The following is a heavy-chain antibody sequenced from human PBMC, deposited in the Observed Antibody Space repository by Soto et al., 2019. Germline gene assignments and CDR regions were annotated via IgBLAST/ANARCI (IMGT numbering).Heavy chain of an antibody. CDR2: MNPNSGNT. CDR1: GYTFSSYD. V-gene: IGHV1-8*01. CDR3: ARGLVGSTPPP. Sequence: XSVKDSCKASGYTFSSYDFNWGRQATGQGLEWMGWMNPNSGNTGYAQKFQGRVTMTRNTSISTAYMELSSLRSEDTAVYYCARGLVGSTPPPWGQGTLVTVSS. J-gene: IGHJ5*02. D-gene: IGHD2-8*02.